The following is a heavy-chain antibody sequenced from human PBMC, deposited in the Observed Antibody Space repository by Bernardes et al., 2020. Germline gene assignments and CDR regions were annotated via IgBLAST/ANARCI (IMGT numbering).Heavy chain of an antibody. V-gene: IGHV4-59*01. Sequence: SETLSLTCTVSGGSISSYYWSWTRQPPGKGLEWMGYIYYIGSTNYNPSRKSRVTISVETSKNQFSPKLSSVTAADTAVYYCARGEAVAGIDYWGQGTLVTVSS. CDR2: IYYIGST. CDR3: ARGEAVAGIDY. CDR1: GGSISSYY. J-gene: IGHJ4*02. D-gene: IGHD6-19*01.